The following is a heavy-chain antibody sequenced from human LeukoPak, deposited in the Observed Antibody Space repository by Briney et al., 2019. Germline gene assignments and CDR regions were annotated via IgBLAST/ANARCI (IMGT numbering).Heavy chain of an antibody. J-gene: IGHJ4*02. CDR3: VAQPNYDFWSGLIDY. V-gene: IGHV3-23*01. D-gene: IGHD3-3*01. CDR2: ISGSGGST. CDR1: GFTFSSYA. Sequence: GGSLRPSCAASGFTFSSYAMSWVRQAPGKGLEWVSAISGSGGSTYYADSVKGRFTISRDNSKNTLYLQMNSLRAGDTAVYYCVAQPNYDFWSGLIDYWGQGTLVTVSS.